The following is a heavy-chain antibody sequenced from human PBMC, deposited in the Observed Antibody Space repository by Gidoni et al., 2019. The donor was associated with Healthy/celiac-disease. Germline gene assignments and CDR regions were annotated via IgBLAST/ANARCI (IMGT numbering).Heavy chain of an antibody. CDR3: ARSARGYSYGYFDY. D-gene: IGHD5-18*01. J-gene: IGHJ4*02. CDR2: ISYDGSNK. Sequence: QVQLVDSGGGVVQPGRSLRLSCAASGFTFSSYAMHWVRQAQGKGLEWVAVISYDGSNKYYADSVKGRFTISRDNSKNKLYLQMNSLRAEDTAVYYCARSARGYSYGYFDYWGQGTLVTVSS. CDR1: GFTFSSYA. V-gene: IGHV3-30-3*01.